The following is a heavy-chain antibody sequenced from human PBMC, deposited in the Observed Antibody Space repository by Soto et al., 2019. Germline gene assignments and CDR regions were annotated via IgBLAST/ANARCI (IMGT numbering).Heavy chain of an antibody. J-gene: IGHJ4*02. CDR2: MKPNSGDT. CDR3: VALAR. V-gene: IGHV1-8*01. CDR1: GYTFTSFD. D-gene: IGHD6-6*01. Sequence: QVQLVQSGAEVREPGASVKVSCKASGYTFTSFDINWVRQASGQGLEWIGWMKPNSGDTGFGQKFQGRVALTRDTSTSTAYMELSGLKSEDTAVYYCVALARWGQGTLVTVSS.